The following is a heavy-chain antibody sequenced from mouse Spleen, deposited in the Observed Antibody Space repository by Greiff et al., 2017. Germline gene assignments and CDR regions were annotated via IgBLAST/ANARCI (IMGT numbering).Heavy chain of an antibody. V-gene: IGHV1-69*01. CDR3: ARDLITTVGAFAY. Sequence: QVQLQQPGAELVMPGASVKLSCKASGYTFTSYWMHWVKQRPGQGLEWIGEIDPSDSYTNYNQKFKGKATLTVDKSSSTAYMQLSSLTSEDSAVYYCARDLITTVGAFAYWGQGTLVTVSA. CDR2: IDPSDSYT. J-gene: IGHJ3*01. CDR1: GYTFTSYW. D-gene: IGHD1-1*01.